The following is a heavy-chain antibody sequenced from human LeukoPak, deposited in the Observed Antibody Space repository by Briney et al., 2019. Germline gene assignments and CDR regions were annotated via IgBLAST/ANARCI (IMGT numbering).Heavy chain of an antibody. J-gene: IGHJ3*02. CDR2: INPNSGGT. CDR1: GYTFTVYY. V-gene: IGHV1-2*02. Sequence: ASVKVSCKASGYTFTVYYMHWVRQAPGQGLEWMGWINPNSGGTNYAQKFQCRVTMTRDTSISTAYMELSRLRSDDTAVYYCARDSVGATSDIWGQGTMVTVSS. CDR3: ARDSVGATSDI. D-gene: IGHD1-26*01.